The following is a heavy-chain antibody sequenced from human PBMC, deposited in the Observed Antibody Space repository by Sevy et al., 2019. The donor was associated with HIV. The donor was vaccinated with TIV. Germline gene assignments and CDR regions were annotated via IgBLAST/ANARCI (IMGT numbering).Heavy chain of an antibody. J-gene: IGHJ6*02. CDR1: GFTFSSYA. D-gene: IGHD3-22*01. Sequence: GGSLRLSCAASGFTFSSYAMSWVRQAPGKGLEWVSTIRGSGGGTYYADSVKGRFTISRDNSKNTLYLQMNSLRAEDTAVYYCHGDYDSSQLASYYYYGMDVWGQGTTVTVSS. CDR3: HGDYDSSQLASYYYYGMDV. V-gene: IGHV3-23*01. CDR2: IRGSGGGT.